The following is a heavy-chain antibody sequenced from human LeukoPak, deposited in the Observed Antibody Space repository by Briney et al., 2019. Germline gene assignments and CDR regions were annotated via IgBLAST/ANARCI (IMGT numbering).Heavy chain of an antibody. D-gene: IGHD6-13*01. Sequence: ASVKVSCKASGYTFTGYYMHWVRQAPGQGLEWMGWINPNSGGTNYAQKFQGRVTMTRDTSISTAYMELSRLRSDDTAVYYCARDSAAGNLYYYYYMDVWGKGTAVTVSS. CDR2: INPNSGGT. J-gene: IGHJ6*03. CDR1: GYTFTGYY. CDR3: ARDSAAGNLYYYYYMDV. V-gene: IGHV1-2*02.